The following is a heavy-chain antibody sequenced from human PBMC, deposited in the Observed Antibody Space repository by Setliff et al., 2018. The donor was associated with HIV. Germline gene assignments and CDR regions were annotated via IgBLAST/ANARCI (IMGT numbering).Heavy chain of an antibody. Sequence: ASVKVSCKASGYPFTSYGICWVRQAPGHGLEWMGYISPYNGDAYYAEKFQGRVTMTTDTSTTAVSMELTNLRSDDTAVYFCARMQVYYNFWRSTYYFDYWGQGTPVTVSS. CDR1: GYPFTSYG. J-gene: IGHJ4*02. D-gene: IGHD3-3*01. CDR3: ARMQVYYNFWRSTYYFDY. CDR2: ISPYNGDA. V-gene: IGHV1-18*01.